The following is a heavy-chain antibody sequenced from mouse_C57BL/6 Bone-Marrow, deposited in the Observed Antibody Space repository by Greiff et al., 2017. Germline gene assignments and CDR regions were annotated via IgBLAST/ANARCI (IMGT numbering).Heavy chain of an antibody. CDR3: ARGPTTGYFDV. J-gene: IGHJ1*03. Sequence: EVKLVESGGGLVKPGGSLKLSCAASGFTFSDYGMHWVRQAPEKGLEWVAYISSGSSTIYYADTVKGRFTISRDNAKNTLFLQMTSLRSEDTAMYYCARGPTTGYFDVWGTGTTVTVSS. D-gene: IGHD1-1*01. CDR2: ISSGSSTI. V-gene: IGHV5-17*01. CDR1: GFTFSDYG.